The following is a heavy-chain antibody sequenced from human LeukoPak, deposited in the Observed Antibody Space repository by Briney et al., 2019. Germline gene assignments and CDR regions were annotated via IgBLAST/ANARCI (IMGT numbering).Heavy chain of an antibody. J-gene: IGHJ4*02. CDR2: ISERSSIT. CDR3: ARGGAQRYGSLFDH. V-gene: IGHV3-48*03. Sequence: GGSLRLSCVASGFTFTSYEMNWVRQAPGKGLEWLAYISERSSITDYADSVKGRFTISRDDTKNSLYLQMNSLRAGDTAVYYCARGGAQRYGSLFDHWGQGTLVTVSS. D-gene: IGHD3-10*01. CDR1: GFTFTSYE.